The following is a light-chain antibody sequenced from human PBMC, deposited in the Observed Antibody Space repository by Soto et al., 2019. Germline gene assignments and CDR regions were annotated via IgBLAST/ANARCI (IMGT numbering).Light chain of an antibody. Sequence: QSALTQPASVSGSPGQSITISCTGTSSDVGGYNYVSWYQQHPGKAPKLMIYDVSNRTSGVSNRFSGSKSGNTASPTISGLKDENEADYSCSSYTSSSTIVFGGGTKVTVL. CDR2: DVS. J-gene: IGLJ2*01. V-gene: IGLV2-14*01. CDR1: SSDVGGYNY. CDR3: SSYTSSSTIV.